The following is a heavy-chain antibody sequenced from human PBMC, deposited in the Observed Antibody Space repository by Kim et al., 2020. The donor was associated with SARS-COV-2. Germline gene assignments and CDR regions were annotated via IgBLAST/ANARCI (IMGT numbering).Heavy chain of an antibody. CDR3: VRDSNPLSSVLGAPTVVVRDAFDI. D-gene: IGHD3-16*01. J-gene: IGHJ3*02. V-gene: IGHV3-48*03. CDR2: ISDSADTI. CDR1: GFTISFYE. Sequence: GGSLRLSCSASGFTISFYEMNWVRQAPGKGLEWVSYISDSADTISYSDSVKGRFSVSRDNAKNSVYLQMNSLRVEDTAVYYCVRDSNPLSSVLGAPTVVVRDAFDIWGQGAKVIVSS.